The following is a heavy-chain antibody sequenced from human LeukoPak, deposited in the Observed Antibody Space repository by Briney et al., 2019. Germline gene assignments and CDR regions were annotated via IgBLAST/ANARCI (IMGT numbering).Heavy chain of an antibody. CDR1: GGSISSYY. CDR2: IYPSGST. D-gene: IGHD3-22*01. CDR3: ARDKLVVVAGWFDP. V-gene: IGHV4-4*07. Sequence: SETLSLTCTVSGGSISSYYWSWIRQPAGKGLEWIGRIYPSGSTNYNPSLQSRVTMSVDKSKNQFSLKLSSVTAADTAMYFCARDKLVVVAGWFDPWGQGTLVTVSS. J-gene: IGHJ5*02.